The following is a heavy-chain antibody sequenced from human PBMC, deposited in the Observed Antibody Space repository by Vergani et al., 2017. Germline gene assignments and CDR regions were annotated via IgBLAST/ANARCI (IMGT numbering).Heavy chain of an antibody. V-gene: IGHV1-69*01. Sequence: QVQLVQSGAEVKKPGSSVKVSCKASGGTFSSYAISWVRQAPGQGLEWMGGIIPIFGTANYAQKFQGRVTITADESTSTAYMELSTLRSEDTAVYYRARVTCSSTSCYSLDNWFDPWGQGTLVTVSS. CDR2: IIPIFGTA. J-gene: IGHJ5*02. CDR3: ARVTCSSTSCYSLDNWFDP. D-gene: IGHD2-2*01. CDR1: GGTFSSYA.